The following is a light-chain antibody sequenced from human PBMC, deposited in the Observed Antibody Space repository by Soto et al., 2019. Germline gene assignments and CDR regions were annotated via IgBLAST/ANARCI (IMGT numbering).Light chain of an antibody. V-gene: IGLV2-14*01. J-gene: IGLJ3*02. CDR3: NSYTISYSWV. CDR1: SSDAGSYNY. CDR2: EVS. Sequence: QSALTQPASVSGSPGQSITISCTGTSSDAGSYNYVSWYQQHPGKAPKLMIYEVSNRPSGVSNRFSGSKSGNTASLTISGLQAEDEADYNCNSYTISYSWVFGGGTKLTVL.